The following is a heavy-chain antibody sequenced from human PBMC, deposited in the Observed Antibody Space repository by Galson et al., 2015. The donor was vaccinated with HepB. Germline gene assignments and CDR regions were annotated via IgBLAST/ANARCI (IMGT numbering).Heavy chain of an antibody. CDR1: GFSFYYFP. CDR3: VRPRGAGAGDYPNWFFDL. Sequence: SLRLSCAASGFSFYYFPMHWVRQAPGKGLEWVAVISYTGRYTNYADFGKGRFTISRDNSKNALYLQMNSLRVEDTALYYCVRPRGAGAGDYPNWFFDLWGRGPLVTVSS. D-gene: IGHD4-17*01. J-gene: IGHJ2*01. V-gene: IGHV3-30*04. CDR2: ISYTGRYT.